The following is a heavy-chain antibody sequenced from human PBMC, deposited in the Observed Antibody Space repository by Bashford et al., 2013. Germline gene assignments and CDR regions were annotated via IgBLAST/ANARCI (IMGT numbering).Heavy chain of an antibody. Sequence: GSLRLSCAASGFAFKNQWMSWVRQAPGKGLEWVADIKPDGSDKYYVDSVKGRFTISRDNAKNSLFLQINSLRPEDTAVYYCASFWASDYIPGYWGQGTLVTVSS. D-gene: IGHD4-11*01. V-gene: IGHV3-7*01. J-gene: IGHJ4*02. CDR3: ASFWASDYIPGY. CDR1: GFAFKNQW. CDR2: IKPDGSDK.